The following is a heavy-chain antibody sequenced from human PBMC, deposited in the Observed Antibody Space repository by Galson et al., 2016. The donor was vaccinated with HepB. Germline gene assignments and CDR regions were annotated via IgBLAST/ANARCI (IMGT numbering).Heavy chain of an antibody. V-gene: IGHV1-69*06. D-gene: IGHD6-6*01. J-gene: IGHJ4*02. CDR3: AKGGNTAARFFRRDTPFDY. CDR1: GGTFSSYT. CDR2: IIPIFGTA. Sequence: SVKVSCKASGGTFSSYTISWVRQAPGQGLEWMGGIIPIFGTANYAQKFQGRVTITADKSTSTAYMELNSLRAEDTAVYYCAKGGNTAARFFRRDTPFDYSGQGTLVTVSS.